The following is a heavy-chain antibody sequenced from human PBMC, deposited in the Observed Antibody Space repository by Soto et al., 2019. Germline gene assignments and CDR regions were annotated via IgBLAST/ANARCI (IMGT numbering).Heavy chain of an antibody. CDR3: AKAGLRSTSGYLFDF. D-gene: IGHD3-16*01. CDR2: VSASGLNT. V-gene: IGHV3-23*01. J-gene: IGHJ4*02. CDR1: GFTFSNYG. Sequence: PGGSLRLSCAASGFTFSNYGMHWVRQAPGKGLEWVSGVSASGLNTDYADPVKGRFYISRDNSKNTVSLHMNSLRAEDTALYYCAKAGLRSTSGYLFDFWGQGTPVTVSS.